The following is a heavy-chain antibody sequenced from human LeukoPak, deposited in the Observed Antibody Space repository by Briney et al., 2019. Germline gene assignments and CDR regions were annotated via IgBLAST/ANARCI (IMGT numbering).Heavy chain of an antibody. CDR2: FYNSGST. CDR3: ARVGDYALKD. V-gene: IGHV4-4*07. CDR1: GGSISNYY. D-gene: IGHD3-16*01. Sequence: TASETLSLTCSVSGGSISNYYWSWIRQPAGKGLEWIGRFYNSGSTNCNPSLKSRVTMSVDTSKNQFSLKLSFVTAADTAVYYCARVGDYALKDWGQGTLVTVSS. J-gene: IGHJ4*02.